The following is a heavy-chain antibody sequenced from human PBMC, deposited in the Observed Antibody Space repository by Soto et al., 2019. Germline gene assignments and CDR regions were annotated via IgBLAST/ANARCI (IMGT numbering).Heavy chain of an antibody. CDR3: ASQSEVDTAMESYGMDV. CDR1: GYSFTSYW. J-gene: IGHJ6*02. CDR2: IDPSDSHT. Sequence: VESLKISCNGSGYSFTSYWISWVRQMPWKGLQWMGRIDPSDSHTNYSPSFQGHVTISTDKPISSAYPQLSRLQASDTAMFYSASQSEVDTAMESYGMDVWGQGTTVTVS. V-gene: IGHV5-10-1*01. D-gene: IGHD5-18*01.